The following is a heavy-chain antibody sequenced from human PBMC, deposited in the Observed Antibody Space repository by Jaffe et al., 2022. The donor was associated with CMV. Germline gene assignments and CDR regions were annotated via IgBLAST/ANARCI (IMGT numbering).Heavy chain of an antibody. D-gene: IGHD3-22*01. V-gene: IGHV3-21*01. J-gene: IGHJ6*02. CDR2: ISSGSSYV. CDR3: ALIPHSSGANYYYYDMNV. CDR1: GFTLSGYS. Sequence: EVQLVESGGGLVKPGGSLRLSCAASGFTLSGYSMNWVRQTPGKGLEWVSSISSGSSYVYYADSVKGRFTISRDNAKNSLHLQMNSLRAEDTAVYYCALIPHSSGANYYYYDMNVWGQGTTVTVSS.